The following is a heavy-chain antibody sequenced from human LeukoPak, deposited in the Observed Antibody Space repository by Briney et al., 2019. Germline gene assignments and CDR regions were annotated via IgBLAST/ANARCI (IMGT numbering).Heavy chain of an antibody. J-gene: IGHJ6*03. CDR2: IKQDGSEK. CDR1: GFTVSSNY. V-gene: IGHV3-7*01. CDR3: ARGPENMDV. Sequence: GGSLRLSCAASGFTVSSNYMSWVRQAPGKGLEWVANIKQDGSEKYYVDSVKGRFTISRDNAKNSLYLQMNSLRAEDTAVYYCARGPENMDVWGKGTTVTVSS.